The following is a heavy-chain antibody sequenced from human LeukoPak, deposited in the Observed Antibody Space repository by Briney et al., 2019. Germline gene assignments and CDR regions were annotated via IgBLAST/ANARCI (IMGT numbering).Heavy chain of an antibody. Sequence: GGSLRLSCAASVFTFSDYYMSWIRQAPGKGLEWVSYISGSGSTIYYADSVKGRFTISRDNAKNTLYLQMNSRRAEDTAVYYCARDLDFGVYADYWGQGTLVTVSS. CDR3: ARDLDFGVYADY. D-gene: IGHD4-17*01. CDR2: ISGSGSTI. CDR1: VFTFSDYY. V-gene: IGHV3-11*01. J-gene: IGHJ4*02.